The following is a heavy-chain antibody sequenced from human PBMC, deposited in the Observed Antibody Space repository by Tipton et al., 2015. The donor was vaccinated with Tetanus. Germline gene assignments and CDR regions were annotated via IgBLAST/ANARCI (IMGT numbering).Heavy chain of an antibody. J-gene: IGHJ4*02. Sequence: SLRLSCAASGFTFSSYGMHWVRQAPGKGLEWVAVIWYDGSNKFYADSVKGRFTISRDNSKNTLFLQMDSLRAEDTAVYYCARESRSRVVGQWGQGALVTVSS. V-gene: IGHV3-33*01. D-gene: IGHD2-21*01. CDR1: GFTFSSYG. CDR3: ARESRSRVVGQ. CDR2: IWYDGSNK.